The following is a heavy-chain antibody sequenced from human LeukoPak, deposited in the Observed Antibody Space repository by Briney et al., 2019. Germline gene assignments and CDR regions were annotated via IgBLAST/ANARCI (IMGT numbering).Heavy chain of an antibody. V-gene: IGHV3-7*01. J-gene: IGHJ4*02. D-gene: IGHD2-2*01. CDR1: GLTFSNYW. CDR2: IKEDGNEK. Sequence: GGSLRLSCAASGLTFSNYWMSWVRQAPGKGLEWVANIKEDGNEKYYVNSVKGRFTISRDNAKKSLYLQMNSLRAEDTAVYYCARDRSRFYYWGQGTPVTVSS. CDR3: ARDRSRFYY.